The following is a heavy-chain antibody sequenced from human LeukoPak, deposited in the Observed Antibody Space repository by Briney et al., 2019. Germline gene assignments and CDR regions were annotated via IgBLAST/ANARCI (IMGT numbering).Heavy chain of an antibody. CDR1: GGSISSYY. V-gene: IGHV4-59*01. CDR3: ARVGYSSYYYYMDV. D-gene: IGHD5-18*01. CDR2: IYYSGST. Sequence: SETLSLTCTVSGGSISSYYWSWIRQPPGKGLEWIGYIYYSGSTNYNPSLKSRVTISVDTSKNQFSLKLSSVTAADTAVYYCARVGYSSYYYYMDVWGKGTPVTVSS. J-gene: IGHJ6*03.